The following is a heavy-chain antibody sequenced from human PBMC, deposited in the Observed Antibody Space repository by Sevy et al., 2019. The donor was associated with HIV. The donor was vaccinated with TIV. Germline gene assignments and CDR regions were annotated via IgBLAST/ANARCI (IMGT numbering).Heavy chain of an antibody. CDR3: ARILLAAAKYGMDV. CDR1: GYTFTSYG. CDR2: INPNSGGT. V-gene: IGHV1-2*02. Sequence: ASVKVSCKASGYTFTSYGISWVRQAPGQGLEWMGWINPNSGGTNYAQKFQGRVTMTRDTSISTAYMELSRLRSDDTAVYYCARILLAAAKYGMDVWGQGTTVTVSS. D-gene: IGHD6-13*01. J-gene: IGHJ6*02.